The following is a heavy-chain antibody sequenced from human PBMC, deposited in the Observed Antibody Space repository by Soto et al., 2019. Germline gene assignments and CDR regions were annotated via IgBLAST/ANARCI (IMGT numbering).Heavy chain of an antibody. CDR1: GFTFSNAW. V-gene: IGHV3-15*01. CDR2: TKSKTDGGTT. J-gene: IGHJ3*02. CDR3: TTTLGPLGTDAFDI. Sequence: GGSLRLSCAASGFTFSNAWMSWVRQAPGKGLEWVGRTKSKTDGGTTDYAAPVKGRFTISRDDSKNTLYLQMNSLKTEDTAVYYCTTTLGPLGTDAFDIWGQGTMVTVS. D-gene: IGHD7-27*01.